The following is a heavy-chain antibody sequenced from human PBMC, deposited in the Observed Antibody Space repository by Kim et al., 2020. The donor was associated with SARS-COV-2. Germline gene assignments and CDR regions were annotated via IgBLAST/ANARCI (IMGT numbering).Heavy chain of an antibody. Sequence: SETLSLTCTVSGGSISSYYWSWIRQPPGKGLEWIGYIYYSGSTNYNPSLKSRVTISVDTSKNQFSLKLSSVTAADTAVYYCARGIAAAGTLYFDYWGQGTLVTVSS. CDR1: GGSISSYY. D-gene: IGHD6-13*01. J-gene: IGHJ4*02. CDR2: IYYSGST. V-gene: IGHV4-59*01. CDR3: ARGIAAAGTLYFDY.